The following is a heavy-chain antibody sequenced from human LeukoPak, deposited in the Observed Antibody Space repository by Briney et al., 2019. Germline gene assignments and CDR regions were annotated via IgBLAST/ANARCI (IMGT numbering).Heavy chain of an antibody. CDR1: GGSISRYY. CDR2: IYYSGST. V-gene: IGHV4-59*01. J-gene: IGHJ3*02. Sequence: SETLSLTCTVSGGSISRYYWSWIRQPPGKGLEWIGYIYYSGSTNYNPSLKSRVTISVDTSKNQFSLKLSSVTAADTAVYYCARGCSSTSCYAGGAFDIWGQGKMVTVSS. CDR3: ARGCSSTSCYAGGAFDI. D-gene: IGHD2-2*01.